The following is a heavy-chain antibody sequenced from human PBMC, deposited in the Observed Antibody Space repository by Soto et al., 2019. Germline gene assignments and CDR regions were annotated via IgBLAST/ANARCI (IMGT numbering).Heavy chain of an antibody. J-gene: IGHJ6*02. Sequence: GGSLRLSCAASGFTFSSYAMSWVRQTPGKGLEWVSYISSSSSTIYYADSVKGRFTISRDNAKNSLYLQMNSLRDEDTAVYYCARDYGLNYYYYYYGMDVWGQGTTVTVSS. V-gene: IGHV3-48*02. CDR2: ISSSSSTI. D-gene: IGHD1-7*01. CDR3: ARDYGLNYYYYYYGMDV. CDR1: GFTFSSYA.